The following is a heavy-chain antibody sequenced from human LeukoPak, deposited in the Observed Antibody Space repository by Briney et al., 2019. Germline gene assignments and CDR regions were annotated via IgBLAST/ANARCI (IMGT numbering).Heavy chain of an antibody. D-gene: IGHD4-23*01. CDR1: GYLFTTYW. CDR2: IYPGDSDS. V-gene: IGHV5-51*01. CDR3: ARRDYGGNSYFDY. Sequence: GESLKISCKGSGYLFTTYWIGWVRQLPGKGLEWMGIIYPGDSDSRYSPSFQGQVTISADKSISTAYLQWSSLKASDTAMYYCARRDYGGNSYFDYWGQGTLVTVSS. J-gene: IGHJ4*02.